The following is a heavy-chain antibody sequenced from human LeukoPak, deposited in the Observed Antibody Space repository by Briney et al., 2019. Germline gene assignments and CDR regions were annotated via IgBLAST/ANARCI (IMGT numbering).Heavy chain of an antibody. CDR1: GGTFSSYA. J-gene: IGHJ1*01. V-gene: IGHV1-69*04. CDR3: ARGPTYYYDSSGYHFQH. Sequence: GASVKVSCKASGGTFSSYAISWVRQAPGQGLEWMGRIIPILGIANYAQKFQGRVTITADKSTSTAYMELSSLRSEDTAVYYCARGPTYYYDSSGYHFQHWGQGTLVTVSS. CDR2: IIPILGIA. D-gene: IGHD3-22*01.